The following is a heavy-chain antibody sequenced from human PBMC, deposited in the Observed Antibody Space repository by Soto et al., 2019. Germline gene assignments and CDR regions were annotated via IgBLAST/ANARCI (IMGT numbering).Heavy chain of an antibody. D-gene: IGHD2-15*01. V-gene: IGHV3-33*01. J-gene: IGHJ4*02. Sequence: QVQVVEAGGGVVQPGRSLRLSCAASGFTFSSYGMHWVRQAPGKGLEWVAVIWYDGSNKYYADSVKGRFTISRDNSKNTLYLQMNSLRAEDTAVYYCARGPDIVVVVAATLGHFDYWGQGTLVTVSS. CDR2: IWYDGSNK. CDR1: GFTFSSYG. CDR3: ARGPDIVVVVAATLGHFDY.